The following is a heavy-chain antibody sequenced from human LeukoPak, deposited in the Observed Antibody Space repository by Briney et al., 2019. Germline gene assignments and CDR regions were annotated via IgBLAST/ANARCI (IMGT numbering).Heavy chain of an antibody. J-gene: IGHJ4*02. CDR3: AKEGGIAVAGTISDFDY. Sequence: PGGSLRLSCAAPGFTFNSYAMSWVRQAPGKGLEWVSAISGSGGSTYYADSVKGRFTISRDNSKNTLYLQMNSLRAEDTAVYYCAKEGGIAVAGTISDFDYWGQGTLVTVSS. D-gene: IGHD6-19*01. CDR1: GFTFNSYA. V-gene: IGHV3-23*01. CDR2: ISGSGGST.